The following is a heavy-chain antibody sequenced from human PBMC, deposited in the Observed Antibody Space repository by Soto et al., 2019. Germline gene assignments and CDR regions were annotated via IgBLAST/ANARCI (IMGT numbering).Heavy chain of an antibody. CDR3: ARVIRYCISTGCPSYGMDV. J-gene: IGHJ6*02. CDR1: GYTFTSYA. Sequence: ASVKVSCKASGYTFTSYAMHWVRQAPGQRLEWMGWINAGNGNTKYSQKFQGRVTITRDTSASTAYMELSSLRSEDTAVYYCARVIRYCISTGCPSYGMDVWGRGNTDIVSS. D-gene: IGHD2-2*01. V-gene: IGHV1-3*01. CDR2: INAGNGNT.